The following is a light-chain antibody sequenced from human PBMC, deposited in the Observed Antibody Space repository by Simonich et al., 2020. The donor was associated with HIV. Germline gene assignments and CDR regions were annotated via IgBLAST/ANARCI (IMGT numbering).Light chain of an antibody. Sequence: DIVMTQSPDSLAVSLGERAIINCKSSQSVLYSSNNKNYLAWYQQKPGHPPNLLIYWESTRESGVPDRFRASGSGTDFTLTISSLQAEDVAIYYCQQYYSTPPLYTFGQGTKLEIK. V-gene: IGKV4-1*01. CDR3: QQYYSTPPLYT. CDR1: QSVLYSSNNKNY. J-gene: IGKJ2*01. CDR2: WES.